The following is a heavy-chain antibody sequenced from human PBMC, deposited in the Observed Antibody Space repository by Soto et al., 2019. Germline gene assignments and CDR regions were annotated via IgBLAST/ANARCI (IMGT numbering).Heavy chain of an antibody. CDR2: TYYRSKWYN. J-gene: IGHJ6*02. CDR3: ARAPYGSYPLIGMDV. D-gene: IGHD1-26*01. V-gene: IGHV6-1*01. Sequence: SQTLSLTCAISGDSVSSNSAAWNWIRQSPSRGLEWLGRTYYRSKWYNDYAVSVKSRITINPDTSKNQFSLQLNSVTPADTAAYSCARAPYGSYPLIGMDVWGQGTTVTSP. CDR1: GDSVSSNSAA.